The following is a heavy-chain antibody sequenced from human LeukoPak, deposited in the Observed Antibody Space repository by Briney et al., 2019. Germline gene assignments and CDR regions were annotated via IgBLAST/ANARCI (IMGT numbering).Heavy chain of an antibody. V-gene: IGHV1-2*06. D-gene: IGHD6-19*01. CDR3: ARAVAGKFDAFDI. J-gene: IGHJ3*02. CDR1: GYTFTGYY. CDR2: INPNSGGT. Sequence: GASMKVSCKASGYTFTGYYMHWVRQAPGQGLEWMGRINPNSGGTNYAQKFQGRVTMTRDTSISTAYMELSRPRSDDTAVYYCARAVAGKFDAFDIWGQGTMVTVSS.